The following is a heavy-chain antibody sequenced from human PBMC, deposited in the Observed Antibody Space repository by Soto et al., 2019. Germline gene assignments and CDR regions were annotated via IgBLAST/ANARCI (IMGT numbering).Heavy chain of an antibody. D-gene: IGHD1-1*01. V-gene: IGHV3-64D*06. Sequence: GGSLTLSCSASEFISRSYALPWARQAPGKGLEYVSGITANVGSTYYADSVKGTFIISRDTSETTLYLQMNSLRPGDTAVYYCGKGGTLLSHGWLGPWGQGTLVTVAS. CDR3: GKGGTLLSHGWLGP. CDR1: EFISRSYA. J-gene: IGHJ5*02. CDR2: ITANVGST.